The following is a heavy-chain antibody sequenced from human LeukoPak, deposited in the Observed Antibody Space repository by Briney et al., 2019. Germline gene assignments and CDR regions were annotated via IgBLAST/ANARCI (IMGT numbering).Heavy chain of an antibody. CDR2: IYYSGST. CDR1: GGSISSSCSF. CDR3: ARHLGLGSGGSSDFDY. Sequence: PSETLSLTCTVSGGSISSSCSFWGWIRRPPGKGLEWYWSIYYSGSTYYNPSLKSRVTISVDTSTNQFSLKLSSVTAADTAVYYCARHLGLGSGGSSDFDYWGQGTLVTVSS. J-gene: IGHJ4*02. D-gene: IGHD2-15*01. V-gene: IGHV4-39*01.